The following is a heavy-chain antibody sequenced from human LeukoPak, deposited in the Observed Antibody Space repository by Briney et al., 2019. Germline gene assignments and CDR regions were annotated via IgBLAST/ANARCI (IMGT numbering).Heavy chain of an antibody. D-gene: IGHD6-19*01. Sequence: PGGSLRLSCVASGFTFSSCEMNWVRQAPGKGLEWVSYISSSGSTIYYADSVKGRFTISRDNSKNTLYLQMNSLRAEDTAVYYCAAYSSLDYWGQGALVTVSS. J-gene: IGHJ4*02. V-gene: IGHV3-48*03. CDR3: AAYSSLDY. CDR2: ISSSGSTI. CDR1: GFTFSSCE.